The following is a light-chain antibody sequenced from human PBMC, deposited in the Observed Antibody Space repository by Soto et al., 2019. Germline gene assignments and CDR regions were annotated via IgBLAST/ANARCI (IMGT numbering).Light chain of an antibody. CDR3: QQHKSYPLT. CDR2: GAS. V-gene: IGKV3-20*01. Sequence: EIVLTQSPGTLSLSPGERATLSCRASQSVSSSYLAWYQQKPGQAPRLLIYGASSRATGIPDRFSGSGSGTDFTLTISRLEPEDFATYYCQQHKSYPLTFGGGTRVEIK. J-gene: IGKJ4*01. CDR1: QSVSSSY.